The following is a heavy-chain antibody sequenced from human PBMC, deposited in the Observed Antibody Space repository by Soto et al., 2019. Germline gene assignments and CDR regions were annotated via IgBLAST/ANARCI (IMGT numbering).Heavy chain of an antibody. CDR2: IKNKTDGGTT. V-gene: IGHV3-15*01. J-gene: IGHJ5*02. CDR3: TTVGYVLRSLDYLLIHP. CDR1: GFTFKNAW. Sequence: EVQLVESGGGLVKPGGSLRLSCAASGFTFKNAWMSWVRQAPGKGLEWVGHIKNKTDGGTTDYAAPVKGRFTISRDDSKNTLYLQMSSLEADDTAVYYCTTVGYVLRSLDYLLIHPWGQGTLVTVSS. D-gene: IGHD3-3*01.